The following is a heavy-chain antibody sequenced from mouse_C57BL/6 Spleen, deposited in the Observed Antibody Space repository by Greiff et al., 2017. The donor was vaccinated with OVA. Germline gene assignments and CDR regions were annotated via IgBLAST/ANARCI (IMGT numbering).Heavy chain of an antibody. Sequence: VQLQQSGPELVKPGASVKISCKASGYTFTDYYMNWVKQSHGQSLEWIGDINPNNGGTSYNQKFKGKATLTVDKSSSTAYMELRSLTSEDSAVYYCARGTTVVAPDYWGQGTTLTVSS. D-gene: IGHD1-1*01. J-gene: IGHJ2*01. V-gene: IGHV1-26*01. CDR3: ARGTTVVAPDY. CDR1: GYTFTDYY. CDR2: INPNNGGT.